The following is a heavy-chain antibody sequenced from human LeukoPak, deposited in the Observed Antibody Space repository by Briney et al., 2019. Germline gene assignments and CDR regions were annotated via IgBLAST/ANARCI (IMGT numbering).Heavy chain of an antibody. CDR3: ARGGSRSYTSSTLDY. V-gene: IGHV3-7*01. D-gene: IGHD6-6*01. CDR2: ISQDGSEK. J-gene: IGHJ4*02. CDR1: GFTFNNYW. Sequence: GGSLRLSCAASGFTFNNYWLTWVRQAPGKGLEWVAKISQDGSEKYYVDSVKGRFTISRDSGKNSLYLQMNSLRVEDTAVYYCARGGSRSYTSSTLDYWGQGTLVTVSS.